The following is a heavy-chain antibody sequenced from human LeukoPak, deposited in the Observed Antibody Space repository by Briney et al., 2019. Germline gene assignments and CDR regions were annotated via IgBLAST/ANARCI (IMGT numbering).Heavy chain of an antibody. CDR3: AREDQQLVRIYLDF. CDR2: TWFDGSHN. V-gene: IGHV3-33*01. Sequence: PGGSLRLSCAASGFTFNIYGKHWVRQAPGKGLEWVALTWFDGSHNYYADSVKGRFTISRDNSKNTLYLQMNSLRAEDTAVYFCAREDQQLVRIYLDFWGQGTLVTVSS. J-gene: IGHJ4*02. CDR1: GFTFNIYG. D-gene: IGHD6-13*01.